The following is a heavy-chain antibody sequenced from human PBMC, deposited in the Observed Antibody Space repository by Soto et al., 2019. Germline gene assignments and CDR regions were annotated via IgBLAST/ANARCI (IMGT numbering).Heavy chain of an antibody. J-gene: IGHJ4*02. V-gene: IGHV1-3*01. CDR2: INAGNGNT. CDR3: ARGLNGYLHYFDY. Sequence: SVKVSCKASGYTFTSYAMHWVRQAPGQRLEWMGWINAGNGNTKYSQKFQGRVTITRDTSASTAYMELSSLRSEDTAVYYCARGLNGYLHYFDYWGQGTLVTVYS. CDR1: GYTFTSYA. D-gene: IGHD5-18*01.